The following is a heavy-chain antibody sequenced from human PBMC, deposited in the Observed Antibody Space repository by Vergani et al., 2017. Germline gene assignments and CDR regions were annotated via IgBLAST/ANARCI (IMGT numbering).Heavy chain of an antibody. J-gene: IGHJ3*02. D-gene: IGHD2-2*01. Sequence: QVQLQESGPGLVKPSETLSLTCTVSGGSISSYYWSWIRQPPGKGLEWIGYIYYSGSTNYNPSLRSRVTISVDTSKNQFSLKLSSVTAADKAVYYCAGYCSSTSCYSGPDAFDIWGQGTMVTVSS. V-gene: IGHV4-59*01. CDR2: IYYSGST. CDR3: AGYCSSTSCYSGPDAFDI. CDR1: GGSISSYY.